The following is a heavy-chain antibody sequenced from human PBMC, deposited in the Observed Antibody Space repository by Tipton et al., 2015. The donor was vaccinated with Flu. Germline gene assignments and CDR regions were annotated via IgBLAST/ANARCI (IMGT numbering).Heavy chain of an antibody. CDR1: GGSINSASHY. D-gene: IGHD3-10*02. V-gene: IGHV4-31*11. J-gene: IGHJ5*02. Sequence: TLSLTCAVSGGSINSASHYWSWIRQFPGKDPEWIGCIWYTGGTYYNPSLKSRVTISVDSSENQLSLNLTSVTAADTAVYYCARSVRGSDWFDPWGQGTLVTVSS. CDR3: ARSVRGSDWFDP. CDR2: IWYTGGT.